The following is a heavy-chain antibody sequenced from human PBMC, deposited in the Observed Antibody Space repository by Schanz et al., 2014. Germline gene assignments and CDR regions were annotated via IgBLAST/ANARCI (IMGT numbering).Heavy chain of an antibody. CDR2: ISIRGGNT. CDR1: GFTFRDYQ. D-gene: IGHD2-15*01. J-gene: IGHJ4*02. Sequence: VQLVESGGCLVKPGGSLRLSCTASGFTFRDYQMTWIRQAPGKGLEWVSSISIRGGNTYYTDSVKGRFTISRDNSKNTLDLQMSSLRADDTAVYYCAKDIGGAVAAPGYDSWGQGTLVTVSS. CDR3: AKDIGGAVAAPGYDS. V-gene: IGHV3-23*04.